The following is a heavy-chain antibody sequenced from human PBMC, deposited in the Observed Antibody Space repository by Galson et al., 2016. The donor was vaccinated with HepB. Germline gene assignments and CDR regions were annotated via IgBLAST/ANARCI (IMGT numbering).Heavy chain of an antibody. V-gene: IGHV3-23*01. CDR1: GFTVNTYG. J-gene: IGHJ4*02. CDR2: ISGSR. Sequence: SLRLSCAASGFTVNTYGMSWVRQAPGKGLEWVSSISGSRDYADSVKGRFTISRDNLKNTLYLQMNSLRAEDTDVYYCAAVWFGRETIDCWGQGTLVTVSS. CDR3: AAVWFGRETIDC. D-gene: IGHD3-10*01.